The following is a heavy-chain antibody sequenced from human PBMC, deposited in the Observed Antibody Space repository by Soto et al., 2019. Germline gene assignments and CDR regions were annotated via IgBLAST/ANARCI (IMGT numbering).Heavy chain of an antibody. V-gene: IGHV3-7*03. Sequence: GGSLRLSCAASGFTFSSHWMSWVRQAPGKGLEWVANIKQDGSEKYYVDSVKGRFTISRDNAKNSLYLQMNSLRAEDTAVYYCARILTGARYYFDYWGQGTLVTVSS. CDR3: ARILTGARYYFDY. D-gene: IGHD7-27*01. CDR1: GFTFSSHW. J-gene: IGHJ4*02. CDR2: IKQDGSEK.